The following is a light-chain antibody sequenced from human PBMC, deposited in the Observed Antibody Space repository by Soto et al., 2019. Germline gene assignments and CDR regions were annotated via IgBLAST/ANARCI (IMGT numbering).Light chain of an antibody. CDR1: QSIISF. V-gene: IGKV1-39*01. Sequence: DIQMTQSPSSLSASVGDRVTITCRASQSIISFLNWYQQKPGKAPTLLIYAASSLQSGVPSRFSGSGSGTDFTLTISSLQPEDFATYYCQQSHSTPLTFGGGTKVDIK. CDR2: AAS. CDR3: QQSHSTPLT. J-gene: IGKJ4*01.